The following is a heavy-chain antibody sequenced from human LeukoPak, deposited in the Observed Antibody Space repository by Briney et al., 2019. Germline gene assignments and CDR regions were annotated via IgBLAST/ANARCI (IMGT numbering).Heavy chain of an antibody. V-gene: IGHV4-34*01. J-gene: IGHJ5*02. Sequence: PSETLSLTCAVYGGSFSGYYWSWIRQPPGKGLEWIGEINHSGSTNYNPSLKSRVTISVDTSKNQFSLKLSSVTAADTAVYYCARGPRSCSGGSCYSPFYNWFDPWGQGTLVTVSS. CDR2: INHSGST. CDR3: ARGPRSCSGGSCYSPFYNWFDP. CDR1: GGSFSGYY. D-gene: IGHD2-15*01.